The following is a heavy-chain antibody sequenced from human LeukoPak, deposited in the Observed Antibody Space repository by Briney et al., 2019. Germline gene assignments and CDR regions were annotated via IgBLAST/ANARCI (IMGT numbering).Heavy chain of an antibody. CDR1: GFTFSNAW. J-gene: IGHJ4*02. CDR2: IKSKTDGGTT. CDR3: TTGYYDFWSGCYTN. Sequence: GGSLRLSCAASGFTFSNAWMSWVRQAPGKGLEWVGRIKSKTDGGTTDYAAPVKGRFTISRDDSKNTLYLQMNGLKTEDTAVYYCTTGYYDFWSGCYTNWGQGTLVTVSS. V-gene: IGHV3-15*01. D-gene: IGHD3-3*01.